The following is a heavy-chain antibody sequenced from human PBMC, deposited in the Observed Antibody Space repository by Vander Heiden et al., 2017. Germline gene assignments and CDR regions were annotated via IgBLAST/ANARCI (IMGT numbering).Heavy chain of an antibody. CDR1: GFTFSNYA. J-gene: IGHJ4*02. Sequence: QVQMVESGGGVVQPGGSLRLSCAAFGFTFSNYAMHWVRQAPGKGLEWVAVVWYDGSNKYYADSVKGRFTISRDNSKDTLSLQMDSLTAEDTAIYYCARGHFTTVTSHHTGFYWGQGTLVTVSS. CDR3: ARGHFTTVTSHHTGFY. D-gene: IGHD4-17*01. V-gene: IGHV3-33*01. CDR2: VWYDGSNK.